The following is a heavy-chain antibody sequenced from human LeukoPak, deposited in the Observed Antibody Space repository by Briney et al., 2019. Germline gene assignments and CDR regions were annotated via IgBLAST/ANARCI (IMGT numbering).Heavy chain of an antibody. CDR1: GYTFTSYG. V-gene: IGHV1-18*01. Sequence: ASVKASCKASGYTFTSYGISWVRQAPGQGLEWMGWISAYNGNTNYAQKLQGRVTMTTDTSTSTAYMELRSLRSDDTAVYYCARAQTPPPYCSGGSCYTLGPYYFDYWGQGTPVTVSS. CDR3: ARAQTPPPYCSGGSCYTLGPYYFDY. CDR2: ISAYNGNT. D-gene: IGHD2-15*01. J-gene: IGHJ4*02.